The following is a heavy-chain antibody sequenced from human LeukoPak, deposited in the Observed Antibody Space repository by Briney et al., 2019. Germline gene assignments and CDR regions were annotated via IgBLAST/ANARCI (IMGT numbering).Heavy chain of an antibody. D-gene: IGHD3-10*01. Sequence: PGGSLRLSCAASGFTFSSYGMHWVRQAPAKGLEWVAFVRYDGSNKYYADSVKGRFTISRDNSKNTLYLQMNSLRAEDTAVYYCAKAVGGSGSYYSPFDYWGQGTLVTVSS. CDR2: VRYDGSNK. V-gene: IGHV3-30*02. CDR3: AKAVGGSGSYYSPFDY. J-gene: IGHJ4*02. CDR1: GFTFSSYG.